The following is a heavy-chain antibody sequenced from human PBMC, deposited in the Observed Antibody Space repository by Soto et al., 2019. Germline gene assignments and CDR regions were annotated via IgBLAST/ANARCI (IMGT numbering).Heavy chain of an antibody. CDR2: INPNSGGT. V-gene: IGHV1-2*04. CDR3: ARGGSDIVVVVAATHDDAFDI. CDR1: GYTFTGYY. Sequence: ASVKVSCKASGYTFTGYYMHWVRQAPGQGLEWMGWINPNSGGTNYAQKFQGWVTMTRDTSISTAYMELSRLRSDDTAVYYCARGGSDIVVVVAATHDDAFDIWGQGTMVTVS. J-gene: IGHJ3*02. D-gene: IGHD2-15*01.